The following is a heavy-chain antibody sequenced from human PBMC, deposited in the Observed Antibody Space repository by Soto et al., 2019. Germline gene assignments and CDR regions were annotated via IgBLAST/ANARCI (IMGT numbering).Heavy chain of an antibody. CDR3: ARSPLDYGRGEDAFDI. Sequence: QVQLQESGPGLVKPSQTLSLRCTVSGVSVRRGGYYWSWIGQHPGKGLGWIGYIYYSGSTNYNPSLESRVTVSLDTSQNQFSLRLSSVTVADTAIYYCARSPLDYGRGEDAFDIWGQGTMVTVSS. CDR2: IYYSGST. CDR1: GVSVRRGGYY. V-gene: IGHV4-31*03. D-gene: IGHD4-17*01. J-gene: IGHJ3*02.